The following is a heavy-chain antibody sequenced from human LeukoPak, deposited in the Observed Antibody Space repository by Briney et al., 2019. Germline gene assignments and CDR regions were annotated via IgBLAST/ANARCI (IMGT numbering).Heavy chain of an antibody. CDR2: ISYDGSYE. CDR1: GFTFSNYA. CDR3: ARGARKGDDYGGFFDY. D-gene: IGHD4-23*01. V-gene: IGHV3-30*04. Sequence: GGSLRLSCAASGFTFSNYAMHWARQAPGKGLEWVAVISYDGSYEDYTDSVKGRFTISRDKSKNTLYLQMNSLRVEDTAVYYCARGARKGDDYGGFFDYWGQGTLVTVSS. J-gene: IGHJ4*02.